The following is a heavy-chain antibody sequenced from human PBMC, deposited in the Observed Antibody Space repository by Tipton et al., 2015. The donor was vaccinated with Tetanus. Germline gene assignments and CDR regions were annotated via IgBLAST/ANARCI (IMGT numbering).Heavy chain of an antibody. J-gene: IGHJ6*02. D-gene: IGHD1-1*01. CDR1: GFTSESHY. V-gene: IGHV3-74*01. CDR2: INPEGRRT. CDR3: ARRSLTNYGLDV. Sequence: SLRLSCAASGFTSESHYMHWVRQTPGKGLLWISRINPEGRRTNYADSVKGRFTISRDNAKNTVYLQMNSLRAEDTAVYFCARRSLTNYGLDVWGQGTLVTVSS.